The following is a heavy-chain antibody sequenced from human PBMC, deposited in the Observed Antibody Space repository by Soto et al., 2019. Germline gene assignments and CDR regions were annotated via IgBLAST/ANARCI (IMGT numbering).Heavy chain of an antibody. CDR3: ARDRSIRELRISVLDY. CDR2: INPSGGST. CDR1: GYTFTSYY. V-gene: IGHV1-46*01. D-gene: IGHD3-10*01. J-gene: IGHJ4*02. Sequence: ASVKVSCKASGYTFTSYYMHWVQQAPGQGLEWMGIINPSGGSTSYAQKFQGRVTMTRDTSTSTVYMELSSLRSEDTAVYYCARDRSIRELRISVLDYWGQGTLVTVSS.